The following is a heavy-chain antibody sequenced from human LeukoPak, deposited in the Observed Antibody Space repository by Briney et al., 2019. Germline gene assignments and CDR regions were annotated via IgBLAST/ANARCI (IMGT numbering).Heavy chain of an antibody. CDR3: ARRGIFGVVKFASDY. CDR1: GYSISGGYY. Sequence: SETLSLTCTVSGYSISGGYYWGWIRQPPGKGLEWIGSIHHSGSTYYNPSLKSRVTISVDTSKNQFSLKLSSVTAADTAVYYCARRGIFGVVKFASDYWGQGTLVTVSS. V-gene: IGHV4-38-2*02. D-gene: IGHD3-3*01. J-gene: IGHJ4*02. CDR2: IHHSGST.